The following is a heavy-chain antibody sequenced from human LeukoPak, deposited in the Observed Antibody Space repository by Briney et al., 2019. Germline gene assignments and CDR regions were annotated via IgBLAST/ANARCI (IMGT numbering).Heavy chain of an antibody. Sequence: GGSLRLSCEASGFTFNTHAMSWVRQAPGKGMEWVASITSSGRTPYYTDSVKGRFTISRDNSKNTLYLQMNSLRGEDTAVYYCAKDRPNFYETSGSYYKIKGDFWGQGSLVTVSS. CDR1: GFTFNTHA. J-gene: IGHJ4*02. V-gene: IGHV3-23*01. CDR2: ITSSGRTP. CDR3: AKDRPNFYETSGSYYKIKGDF. D-gene: IGHD3-10*01.